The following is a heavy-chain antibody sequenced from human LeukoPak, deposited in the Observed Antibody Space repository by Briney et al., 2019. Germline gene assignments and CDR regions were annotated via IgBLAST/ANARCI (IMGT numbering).Heavy chain of an antibody. Sequence: GGSPRLSCAASGFTFNTYAMNWVRQAPGKGLEGVSYISSTGTIMYYADSVKGRFTISRDNAKNSLYLQMNSLRAEDTAVYYCVRVFDNWGQGTLVTVSS. J-gene: IGHJ4*02. CDR1: GFTFNTYA. CDR3: VRVFDN. CDR2: ISSTGTIM. V-gene: IGHV3-48*01.